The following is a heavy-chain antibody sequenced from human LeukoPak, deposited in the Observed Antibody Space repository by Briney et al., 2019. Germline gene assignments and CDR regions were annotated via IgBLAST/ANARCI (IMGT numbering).Heavy chain of an antibody. CDR3: AKDYDSIVVVITTNYFDY. V-gene: IGHV4-34*01. CDR2: INHSGST. J-gene: IGHJ4*02. CDR1: GGSFSGYY. Sequence: SETLSLTCAVYGGSFSGYYWSWIRQPPGKGLEWIGEINHSGSTNYNPSLKSRVTISVDTSKNQFSLKLSSVTAADTAVYYCAKDYDSIVVVITTNYFDYWGQGTLVTVSS. D-gene: IGHD3-22*01.